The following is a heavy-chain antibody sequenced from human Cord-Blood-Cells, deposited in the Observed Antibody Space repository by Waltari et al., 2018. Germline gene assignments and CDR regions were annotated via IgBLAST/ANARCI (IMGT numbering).Heavy chain of an antibody. Sequence: QVQLVQSGAEVKKPGASVKVSCKASGYTFTSYDMHWVRQATGQGLEWMGWMNPNRGNTGYAQKFQGRVTMTRNTSISTAYMELSSLRSEDTAVYYCARGESGLLRFLEWLLYYWGQGTLVTVSS. CDR3: ARGESGLLRFLEWLLYY. CDR2: MNPNRGNT. V-gene: IGHV1-8*01. J-gene: IGHJ4*02. CDR1: GYTFTSYD. D-gene: IGHD3-3*01.